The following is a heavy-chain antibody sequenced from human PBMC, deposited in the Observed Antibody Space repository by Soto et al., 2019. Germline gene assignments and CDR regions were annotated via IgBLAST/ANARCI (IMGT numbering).Heavy chain of an antibody. CDR2: MFFRGNT. D-gene: IGHD3-10*01. Sequence: SETLSLTCTVSGDSISGDTYFWGWIRQPPGKGLEWIGNMFFRGNTYYNPSLKSRVSVVVDTSKNQFSLRLSSMTAADTAVYYCVRHVREFSGTGSYDFFDFWGQGILVTVSS. CDR1: GDSISGDTYF. CDR3: VRHVREFSGTGSYDFFDF. V-gene: IGHV4-39*01. J-gene: IGHJ4*02.